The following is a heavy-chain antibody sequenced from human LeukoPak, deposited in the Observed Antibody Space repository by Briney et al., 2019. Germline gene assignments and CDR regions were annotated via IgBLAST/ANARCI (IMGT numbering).Heavy chain of an antibody. CDR3: ARDRASGYSKLYDAFDI. D-gene: IGHD3-22*01. Sequence: GGSLRLSCAASGFTFSGYAMHWVRQAPGKGLEWVAVISYDGSNEYYADSVKGRFIISRDNSKNTLYLQMNSLRAGDTAVYYCARDRASGYSKLYDAFDIWGQGTMVTVSS. J-gene: IGHJ3*02. CDR1: GFTFSGYA. V-gene: IGHV3-30*04. CDR2: ISYDGSNE.